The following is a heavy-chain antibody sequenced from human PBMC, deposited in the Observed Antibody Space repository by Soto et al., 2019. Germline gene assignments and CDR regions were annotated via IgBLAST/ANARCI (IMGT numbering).Heavy chain of an antibody. CDR2: ISYDGSNK. CDR3: XXXXXXXXXXXSFQH. J-gene: IGHJ1*01. V-gene: IGHV3-30*03. Sequence: QVQLVESGGGVVQPGRSLRLSCAASGFTFSSYGMHWVXXXXXXXXXXVAVISYDGSNKYYADSVKGRFTISRDNSKXXXXXXXXXXXXXXXXXXXXXXXXXXXXXXXSFQHWGQGTLVTVSS. CDR1: GFTFSSYG.